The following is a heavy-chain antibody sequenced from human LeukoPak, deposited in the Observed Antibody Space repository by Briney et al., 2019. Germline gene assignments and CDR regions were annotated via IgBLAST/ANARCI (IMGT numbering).Heavy chain of an antibody. V-gene: IGHV4-39*07. D-gene: IGHD6-19*01. CDR2: IYYSGTT. CDR3: ARSERYSSGWYFYFDY. CDR1: SGSISSGSYY. Sequence: SETLSLTCTVSSGSISSGSYYWGWIRQPPGRGLEWIGSIYYSGTTYYNPSLKSRVTISVDTSKNQFSLNLSSVTAADTAVYYCARSERYSSGWYFYFDYWGQGTLVTVSS. J-gene: IGHJ4*02.